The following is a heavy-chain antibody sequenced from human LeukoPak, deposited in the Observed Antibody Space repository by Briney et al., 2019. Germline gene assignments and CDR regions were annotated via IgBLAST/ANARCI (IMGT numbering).Heavy chain of an antibody. J-gene: IGHJ3*02. CDR2: ISGSDGST. D-gene: IGHD1-26*01. CDR3: AREARADDAFDI. CDR1: GFTFSNFA. Sequence: SGGSLRLSCAASGFTFSNFAMSWVRQAPGKGLEWVSAISGSDGSTYYADSVKGRFTISRDNSKNTLYLQMNSLRVEDTAVYYCAREARADDAFDIWGQGTMVTVSS. V-gene: IGHV3-23*01.